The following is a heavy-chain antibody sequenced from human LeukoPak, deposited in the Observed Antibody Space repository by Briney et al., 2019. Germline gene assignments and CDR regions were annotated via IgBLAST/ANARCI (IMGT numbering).Heavy chain of an antibody. V-gene: IGHV4-4*02. D-gene: IGHD4-23*01. CDR2: IYHSGST. CDR3: ARATVVTLYWYFDL. CDR1: GGSISSSNW. Sequence: SETLSLTCAVSGGSISSSNWWSWVRQPPGKGLEWIGEIYHSGSTNYNPSLKSRVTISVDTSKNQFSLKLSSVTAADTAVYYCARATVVTLYWYFDLWGRGTLVTVSS. J-gene: IGHJ2*01.